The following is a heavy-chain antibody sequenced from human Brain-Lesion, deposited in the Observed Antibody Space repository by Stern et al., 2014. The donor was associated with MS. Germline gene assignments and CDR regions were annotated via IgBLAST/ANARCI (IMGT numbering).Heavy chain of an antibody. CDR3: ARVTEFLRFFYPDY. J-gene: IGHJ4*02. CDR2: ISYSGNT. Sequence: MQLVESGPGLVKPSQTLSLTCTVSGGAVSSGDRYWSWIRQHPEKGLEWIGYISYSGNTYYNPSLESRVTISMDRSKTQFSLKLRSVTAADTAVYYCARVTEFLRFFYPDYWGQGIRVTVSS. D-gene: IGHD3-3*01. V-gene: IGHV4-31*03. CDR1: GGAVSSGDRY.